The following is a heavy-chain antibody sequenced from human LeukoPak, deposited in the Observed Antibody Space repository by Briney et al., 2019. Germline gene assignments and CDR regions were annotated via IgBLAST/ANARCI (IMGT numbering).Heavy chain of an antibody. CDR2: INPNSGGT. CDR1: GYTFTGYY. CDR3: ARDIAAAGTVSFDY. Sequence: ASVKVSCKASGYTFTGYYMHWVRQAPGPGLEWMGWINPNSGGTNYAQKFQGRVTMTRDTSISTAYMELSRLRSDDTAVYYCARDIAAAGTVSFDYWGQGTLVTVSS. V-gene: IGHV1-2*02. D-gene: IGHD6-13*01. J-gene: IGHJ4*02.